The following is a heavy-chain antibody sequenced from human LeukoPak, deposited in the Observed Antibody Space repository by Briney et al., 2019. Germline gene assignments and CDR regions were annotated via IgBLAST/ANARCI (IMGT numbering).Heavy chain of an antibody. CDR1: GFTFSSYA. V-gene: IGHV3-23*01. CDR3: AKGSWATDGDYDSAFDY. D-gene: IGHD4-17*01. J-gene: IGHJ4*02. Sequence: GGSLRLSCAASGFTFSSYAMSWVRQAPRKGLEWVSAISGSGGSTYYADSVKGRFTISRDNSKNTLYLQMNSLRAEDTAVYYCAKGSWATDGDYDSAFDYWGQGTLVTVSS. CDR2: ISGSGGST.